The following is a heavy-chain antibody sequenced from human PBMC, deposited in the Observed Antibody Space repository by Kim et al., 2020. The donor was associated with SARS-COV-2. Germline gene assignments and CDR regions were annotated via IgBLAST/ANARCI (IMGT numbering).Heavy chain of an antibody. D-gene: IGHD3-22*01. CDR2: INTNTGNP. CDR1: GYTFTSYA. V-gene: IGHV7-4-1*02. Sequence: ASVKVSCKASGYTFTSYAMNWVRQAPGQGLEWMGWINTNTGNPTYAQGFTGRFVFSLDTSVSTAYLQISSLKAEDTAVYYCARDQASVYYDSSGYYSHDWGQGTLVTVSS. CDR3: ARDQASVYYDSSGYYSHD. J-gene: IGHJ4*02.